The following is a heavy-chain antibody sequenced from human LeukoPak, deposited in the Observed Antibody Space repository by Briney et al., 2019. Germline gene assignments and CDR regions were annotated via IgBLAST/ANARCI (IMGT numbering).Heavy chain of an antibody. CDR3: ANTMVRGSHNMDV. V-gene: IGHV3-23*01. CDR2: ISNSGSST. J-gene: IGHJ6*02. D-gene: IGHD3-10*01. Sequence: QPGGSLRLSCAASGFTFTSYAMTWVRQAPGKGLEWVSGISNSGSSTYYADSVKGRFTISRDNSKNTLYLQLSSLRAEDTAVYYCANTMVRGSHNMDVWGQGTTVTVSS. CDR1: GFTFTSYA.